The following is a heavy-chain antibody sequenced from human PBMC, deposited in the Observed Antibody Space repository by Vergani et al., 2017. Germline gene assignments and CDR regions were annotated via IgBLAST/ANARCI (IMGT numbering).Heavy chain of an antibody. CDR3: ARVDYYYYYMDV. CDR2: IYYSGST. V-gene: IGHV4-59*01. CDR1: GGSISSYY. Sequence: QVQLQQWGAGLLKPSETLSLTCTVSGGSISSYYWSWIRQPPGKGLEWIGYIYYSGSTNYNPSLKSRVTISVDTSKNQFSLKLSSVTAADTAVYYCARVDYYYYYMDVWGKGTTVTVSS. J-gene: IGHJ6*03.